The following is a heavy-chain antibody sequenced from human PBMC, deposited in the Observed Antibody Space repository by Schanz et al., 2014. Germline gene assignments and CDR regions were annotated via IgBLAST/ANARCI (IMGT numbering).Heavy chain of an antibody. J-gene: IGHJ3*02. V-gene: IGHV1-46*01. D-gene: IGHD3-9*01. CDR2: IYLSDGST. CDR1: GYTFTSHH. CDR3: AFDRDDAYDI. Sequence: QVQLVQSGAEVKKPGASLKISCKASGYTFTSHHIHWVRQAPGQGLEWMGRIYLSDGSTRYAQKFQGRVIVTRDTSTTTVYMDLSSLISEDTAVYYCAFDRDDAYDIWGQGTTVTVSS.